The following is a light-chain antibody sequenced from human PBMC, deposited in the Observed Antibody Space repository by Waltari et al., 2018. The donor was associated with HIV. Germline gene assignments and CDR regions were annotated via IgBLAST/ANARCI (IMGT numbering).Light chain of an antibody. Sequence: QSVLTQPPAASGTPGKRVTISCSGSSSNIGSKSVNWFQQVQGPAPKRLRYSDNQRPSGVPDRCAGSKSGTSASLAISGLQSEDEADYYCAAWDDSLDAWVFGGGTRLTVL. CDR2: SDN. V-gene: IGLV1-44*01. J-gene: IGLJ3*02. CDR1: SSNIGSKS. CDR3: AAWDDSLDAWV.